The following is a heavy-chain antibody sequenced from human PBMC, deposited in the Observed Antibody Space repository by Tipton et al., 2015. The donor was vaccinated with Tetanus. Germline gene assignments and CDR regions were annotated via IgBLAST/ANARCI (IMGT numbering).Heavy chain of an antibody. Sequence: VKPSQTLSVTCVISGDRLSSDIAAWYWIRQSPSRGLEWLARTYYRSRWYNDYALSVKSRITISPDTSKNQLSLQLNSVTPDDTAVYYCARDPLGDETIFDYWGQGTLVTVSS. D-gene: IGHD3-10*01. CDR2: TYYRSRWYN. V-gene: IGHV6-1*01. J-gene: IGHJ4*02. CDR1: GDRLSSDIAA. CDR3: ARDPLGDETIFDY.